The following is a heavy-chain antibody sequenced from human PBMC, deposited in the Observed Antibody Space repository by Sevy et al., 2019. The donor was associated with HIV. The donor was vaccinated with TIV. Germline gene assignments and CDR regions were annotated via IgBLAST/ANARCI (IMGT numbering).Heavy chain of an antibody. D-gene: IGHD3-3*01. CDR3: ASGSITIFGVVIHDAFDI. Sequence: SETLSLTCTVSGGSISSYYWSWIRQPPGKGLEWIGYIYYSGSPNYNPSLKSRVTISVDTSKNQFSLKLSSVTAADTAVYYCASGSITIFGVVIHDAFDIWGQGTMVTVSS. CDR1: GGSISSYY. J-gene: IGHJ3*02. CDR2: IYYSGSP. V-gene: IGHV4-59*01.